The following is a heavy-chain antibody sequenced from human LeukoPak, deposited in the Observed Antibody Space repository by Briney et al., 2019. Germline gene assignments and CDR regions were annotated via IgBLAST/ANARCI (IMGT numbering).Heavy chain of an antibody. Sequence: GSSVKVSCKASGGTFSSYAISWVRQAPGQGLEWMGGIIPIFGTANYAQKFQGRVTITTDESTSTAYMELSSLRSEDTAVYYCAREHDYYYYMDVWGKGTTVTVSS. J-gene: IGHJ6*03. V-gene: IGHV1-69*05. CDR1: GGTFSSYA. CDR2: IIPIFGTA. CDR3: AREHDYYYYMDV.